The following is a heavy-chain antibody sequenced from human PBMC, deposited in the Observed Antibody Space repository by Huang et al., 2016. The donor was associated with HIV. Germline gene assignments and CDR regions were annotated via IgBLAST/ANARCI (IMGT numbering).Heavy chain of an antibody. D-gene: IGHD1-26*01. CDR1: GFTFRTYG. J-gene: IGHJ4*02. CDR2: ISSGSTTR. Sequence: EVQLVESGGGLVQPGGSLRVSCAVSGFTFRTYGINWVRQAPGKGWEWISYISSGSTTRYYADSVKGRFTISRDDAEKSVYLQMNSLRDEDTAIYYCARQVGYFDYWGQGTRVTVSS. V-gene: IGHV3-48*02. CDR3: ARQVGYFDY.